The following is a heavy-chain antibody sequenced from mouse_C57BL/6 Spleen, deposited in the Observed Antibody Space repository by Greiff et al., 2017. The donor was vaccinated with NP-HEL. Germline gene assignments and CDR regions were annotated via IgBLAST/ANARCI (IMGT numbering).Heavy chain of an antibody. J-gene: IGHJ4*01. CDR3: AREGSSGTGAMDY. V-gene: IGHV1-26*01. Sequence: VQLQQSGPELVKPGASVKISCKASGYTFTDYYMNWVKQSHGKSLEWIGDINPNNGGTSYNQKFKGKATLTVDKSSSTAYMELRSLTSEDSAVYYCAREGSSGTGAMDYWGQGTSVTVSS. CDR2: INPNNGGT. CDR1: GYTFTDYY. D-gene: IGHD3-2*02.